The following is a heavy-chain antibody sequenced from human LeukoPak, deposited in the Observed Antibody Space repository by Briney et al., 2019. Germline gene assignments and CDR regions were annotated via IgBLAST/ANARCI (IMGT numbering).Heavy chain of an antibody. CDR1: GFTFSNSW. D-gene: IGHD1-14*01. CDR3: ARDQSQAGPTTVDY. J-gene: IGHJ4*02. CDR2: INIDGTNT. Sequence: GGSLRLSCSASGFTFSNSWMHWVRQVPGKGLLWVSRINIDGTNTKYADSVKGRFTISRDNAKNTLYLQMNTLRAEDTAVYYCARDQSQAGPTTVDYWGQGTLVTISS. V-gene: IGHV3-74*03.